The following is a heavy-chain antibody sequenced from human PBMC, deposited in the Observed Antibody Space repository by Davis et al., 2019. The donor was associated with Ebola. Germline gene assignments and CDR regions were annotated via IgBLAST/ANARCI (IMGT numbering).Heavy chain of an antibody. V-gene: IGHV3-23*01. Sequence: GESLKISCAASGFTFSSYAMSWVSQAPGKGLEWVSAISGSGGSTYYADSVKGRFTISRDNAKNSLYLQMNSLRAEDTAVYYCAREVEGGLADYFDYWGQGTLVTVSS. CDR2: ISGSGGST. D-gene: IGHD6-19*01. CDR3: AREVEGGLADYFDY. CDR1: GFTFSSYA. J-gene: IGHJ4*02.